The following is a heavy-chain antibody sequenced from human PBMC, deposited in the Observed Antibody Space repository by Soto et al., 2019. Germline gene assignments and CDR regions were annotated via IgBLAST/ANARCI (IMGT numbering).Heavy chain of an antibody. CDR2: ISYDGSNK. Sequence: QVQLVESGGGVVQPGRSLRLSCAASGFTFSSYGMHWVRQAPGKGLEWVAVISYDGSNKYYADSVKGRFTISRDNSKNTLYLQMNSLRAEDTPVYYCAKDPRDCSSTSCSYYYYYGMDVWGQGTTVTVSS. J-gene: IGHJ6*02. CDR1: GFTFSSYG. CDR3: AKDPRDCSSTSCSYYYYYGMDV. D-gene: IGHD2-2*01. V-gene: IGHV3-30*18.